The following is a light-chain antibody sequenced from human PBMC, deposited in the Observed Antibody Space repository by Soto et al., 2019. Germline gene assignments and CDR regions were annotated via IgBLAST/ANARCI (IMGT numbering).Light chain of an antibody. Sequence: DTQMTQSPSTLSASVGDRVTITCRASQSVSSWLAWYQQKPGKAPKLLIYDASNLESGVPSRFSGSGSGTEFTLTISSLQPDDFATYYCQQYEGFSRTFGQGTKVDIK. CDR1: QSVSSW. CDR3: QQYEGFSRT. CDR2: DAS. J-gene: IGKJ1*01. V-gene: IGKV1-5*01.